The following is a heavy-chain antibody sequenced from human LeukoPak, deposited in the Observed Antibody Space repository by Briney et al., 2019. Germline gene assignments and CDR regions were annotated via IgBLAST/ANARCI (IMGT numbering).Heavy chain of an antibody. V-gene: IGHV4-34*01. CDR1: GGSISSYY. D-gene: IGHD3-3*01. CDR2: INHSGST. CDR3: ARSSITIFGVVFDY. Sequence: TPSETLSLTCTVSGGSISSYYWSWIRQPPGKGLEWIGEINHSGSTNYNPSLKSRVTISVDTSKNQFSLKLSSVTAADTAVYYCARSSITIFGVVFDYWGQGTLVTVSS. J-gene: IGHJ4*02.